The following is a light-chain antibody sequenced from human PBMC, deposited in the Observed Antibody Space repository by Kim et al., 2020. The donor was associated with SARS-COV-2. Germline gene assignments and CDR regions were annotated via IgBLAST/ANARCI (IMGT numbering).Light chain of an antibody. CDR2: GAS. CDR3: QQDYSLPVT. V-gene: IGKV3D-7*01. CDR1: GFVVSTY. J-gene: IGKJ4*01. Sequence: SPGGRATPSCRATGFVVSTYLSWYQQKPGQAPRVLIYGASTRATGIPARFSGSGSGTDFTLTIRSLQPEDFAVYYCQQDYSLPVTFGGGTKVEIK.